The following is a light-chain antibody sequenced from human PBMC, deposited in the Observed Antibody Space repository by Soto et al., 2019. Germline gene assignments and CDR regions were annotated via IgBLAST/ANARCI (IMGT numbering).Light chain of an antibody. J-gene: IGLJ3*02. CDR2: EVS. V-gene: IGLV2-14*01. Sequence: QSALTQPASVSGSPGQSITISCTGTSSDVGGYNYVSWYQQHPGKAPKLMIYEVSNRPSGVSNRFSGSKSGNTVSLTISGLQTEDEADYYCSSFTSINTWVFGGGTKLTV. CDR1: SSDVGGYNY. CDR3: SSFTSINTWV.